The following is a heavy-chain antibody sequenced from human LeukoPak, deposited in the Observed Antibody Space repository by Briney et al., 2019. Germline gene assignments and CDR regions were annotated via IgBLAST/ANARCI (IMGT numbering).Heavy chain of an antibody. D-gene: IGHD2-15*01. J-gene: IGHJ4*02. CDR3: ARVFRGYYFDY. CDR2: IRFDGSNG. CDR1: GFIFSSYD. V-gene: IGHV3-30*02. Sequence: GGSLRLSCVASGFIFSSYDIHWVRQAPGKGLEWVAFIRFDGSNGYYTDSVKGRFTISRDNSKNTLYLHMSSLGTEDTAVYYCARVFRGYYFDYWGQGTLVTVSS.